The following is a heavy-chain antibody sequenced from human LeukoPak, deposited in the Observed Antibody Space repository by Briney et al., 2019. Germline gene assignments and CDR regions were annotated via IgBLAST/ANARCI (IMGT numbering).Heavy chain of an antibody. D-gene: IGHD3-22*01. V-gene: IGHV4-39*07. Sequence: SETLSLTCTVSGGSISSSPYYWGWIRQPPGKGLEWIGSIYYSGSTYYNPSLKSRVTISVDTSKNQFSLKLSSVTAADTAVFYCARDVRGSSGRYYYYYMDVWGKGTTVTVSS. J-gene: IGHJ6*03. CDR2: IYYSGST. CDR1: GGSISSSPYY. CDR3: ARDVRGSSGRYYYYYMDV.